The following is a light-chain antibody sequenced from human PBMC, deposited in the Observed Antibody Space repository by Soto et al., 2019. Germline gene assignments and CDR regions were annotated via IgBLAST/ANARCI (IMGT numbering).Light chain of an antibody. Sequence: QSVLTQPPSASGTPGQRVTISCSGSSSNIGSNTVNWYQQLPGTAPKLLIYSNNQRPSGVPDRFSGSKSGTSASLAISGLQSEDEADYYCAAWDDSLNGPVCVFGTGTK. CDR2: SNN. J-gene: IGLJ1*01. CDR3: AAWDDSLNGPVCV. V-gene: IGLV1-44*01. CDR1: SSNIGSNT.